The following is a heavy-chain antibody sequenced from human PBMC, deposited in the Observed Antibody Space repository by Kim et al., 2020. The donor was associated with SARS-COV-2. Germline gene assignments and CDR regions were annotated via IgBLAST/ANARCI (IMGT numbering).Heavy chain of an antibody. V-gene: IGHV3-30*01. CDR3: ARDPGGPYFDY. CDR2: K. D-gene: IGHD1-26*01. Sequence: KYYADSVKGRFTISRDNYKNTLYLQMNSLRAEDTAVYYCARDPGGPYFDYWGQGTLVTVSS. J-gene: IGHJ4*02.